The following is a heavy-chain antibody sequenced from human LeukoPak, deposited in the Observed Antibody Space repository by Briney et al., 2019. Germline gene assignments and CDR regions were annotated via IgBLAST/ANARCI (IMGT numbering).Heavy chain of an antibody. V-gene: IGHV4-61*08. Sequence: SETLPLTCTVSGGSISSGGYSWSWIRQPPGKGLEWIGYIYYSGSTNYNPSLKSRVTISVDTSKNQFSLKLSSVTAADTAVYYCAREIAYDSSGYYRDYWGQGTLVTVSS. CDR1: GGSISSGGYS. J-gene: IGHJ4*02. D-gene: IGHD3-22*01. CDR2: IYYSGST. CDR3: AREIAYDSSGYYRDY.